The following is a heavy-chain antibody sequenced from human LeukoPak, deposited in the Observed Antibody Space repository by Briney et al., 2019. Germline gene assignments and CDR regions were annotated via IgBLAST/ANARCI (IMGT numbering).Heavy chain of an antibody. D-gene: IGHD3-10*01. Sequence: PSETLSLTCTVSGGSISSYYWSWIRQPPGKGLEWIGYIYYSGSTNYNPSLKSRVTISVDTSKNQFSLKLSSVTAADTAVYYCARSDSGSYYSPPYYYYCMDVWGKGTTVTVSS. V-gene: IGHV4-59*01. J-gene: IGHJ6*04. CDR2: IYYSGST. CDR1: GGSISSYY. CDR3: ARSDSGSYYSPPYYYYCMDV.